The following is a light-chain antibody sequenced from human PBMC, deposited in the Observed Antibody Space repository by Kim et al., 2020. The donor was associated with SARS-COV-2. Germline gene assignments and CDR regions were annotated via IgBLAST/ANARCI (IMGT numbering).Light chain of an antibody. J-gene: IGLJ2*01. CDR3: QAWDSSTVV. CDR2: QDG. V-gene: IGLV3-1*01. Sequence: SYELTQPPSVSVSPGQTASITCSGEKLEDKFACWYQQKPGQSPVLVIYQDGKRPSGIPERFSGSNSGNTATLTISGTQAIDEADYYCQAWDSSTVVFGGG. CDR1: KLEDKF.